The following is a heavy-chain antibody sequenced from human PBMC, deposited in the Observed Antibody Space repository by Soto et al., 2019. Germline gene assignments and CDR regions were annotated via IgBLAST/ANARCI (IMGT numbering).Heavy chain of an antibody. Sequence: EVQLLESGGDLVRPGGSLKLSCEGSGFTFGKHCMSWVRQAPGKGLEWVAGLNGNGDHTYYTVSVRGRFIISRDNSKNRVFPKMTIARVNDTGGYDCTRLPYFAVPAASTLANWGQGTLVTVSA. CDR1: GFTFGKHC. J-gene: IGHJ4*02. D-gene: IGHD2-2*01. CDR3: TRLPYFAVPAASTLAN. V-gene: IGHV3-23*01. CDR2: LNGNGDHT.